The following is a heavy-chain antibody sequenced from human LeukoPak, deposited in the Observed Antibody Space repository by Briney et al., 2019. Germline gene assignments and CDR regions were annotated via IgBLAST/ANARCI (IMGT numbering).Heavy chain of an antibody. CDR2: ISYDGSNK. D-gene: IGHD2-15*01. Sequence: PGRSLRLSCAASGFTFSSYAMHWVRQAPGKGLEWVAVISYDGSNKYYADSVKGRFTISRDNSKNTLYLQMNSLRAEDTAVYYCAILKTHCSGGSCPFDYWGQGTLVTVSS. J-gene: IGHJ4*02. V-gene: IGHV3-30*04. CDR1: GFTFSSYA. CDR3: AILKTHCSGGSCPFDY.